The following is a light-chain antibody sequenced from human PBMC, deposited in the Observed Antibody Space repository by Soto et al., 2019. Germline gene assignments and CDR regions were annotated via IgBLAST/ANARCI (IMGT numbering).Light chain of an antibody. CDR2: QTS. Sequence: ESGFRESPASRSSFPGDRVTLPGRASQYINTRLAWYQHRPGQAPRLLIYQTSIRAAGIPARFSASGTGTDFTLTISDVQPEDFAVYYCHQRQSWPRTFGQGTKVDIK. CDR1: QYINTR. V-gene: IGKV3-11*01. CDR3: HQRQSWPRT. J-gene: IGKJ1*01.